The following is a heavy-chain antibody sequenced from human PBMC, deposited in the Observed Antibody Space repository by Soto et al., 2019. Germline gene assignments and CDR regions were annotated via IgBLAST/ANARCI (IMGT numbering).Heavy chain of an antibody. CDR2: IDPSDSYT. D-gene: IGHD1-26*01. Sequence: PGEAWRISVRGFDNSFTSYWISGGRQLPGKGLGWMGRIDPSDSYTNYSPSFQGHVTISADKSISTAYLQWSSLKASDTAMYYCARNSKYSGSPPDYYYGMDVWGQGTTVTVSS. CDR3: ARNSKYSGSPPDYYYGMDV. CDR1: DNSFTSYW. J-gene: IGHJ6*02. V-gene: IGHV5-10-1*01.